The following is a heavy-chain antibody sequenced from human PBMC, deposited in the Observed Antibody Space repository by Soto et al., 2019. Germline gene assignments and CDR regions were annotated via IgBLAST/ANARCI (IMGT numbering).Heavy chain of an antibody. CDR2: IYHTAST. CDR1: GGAISGGGHY. Sequence: SETLSLTCVVYGGAISGGGHYWHWIRQHAGRGLEYIGYIYHTASTYYNPSLQSRVTISLDTSGDNFSLNLRSVTAADTAVYFCSRDLSDDIFTGTRPLGFWGQGALVTVSS. CDR3: SRDLSDDIFTGTRPLGF. V-gene: IGHV4-31*11. D-gene: IGHD3-9*01. J-gene: IGHJ1*01.